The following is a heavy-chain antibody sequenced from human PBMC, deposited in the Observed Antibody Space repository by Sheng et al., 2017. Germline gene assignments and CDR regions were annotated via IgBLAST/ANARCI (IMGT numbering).Heavy chain of an antibody. CDR3: ARVITVRSGTSMDAFDI. J-gene: IGHJ3*02. Sequence: QVQLVQSGAEVKKPGSSVKVSCKASGGTFSSYAISWVRQAPGQGLEWMGGIIPILGIANYAQKFQGRVTITADKSTSTAYMELSSLRSEDTAVYYCARVITVRSGTSMDAFDIWGQGTMVTVSS. CDR1: GGTFSSYA. D-gene: IGHD4-17*01. CDR2: IIPILGIA. V-gene: IGHV1-69*04.